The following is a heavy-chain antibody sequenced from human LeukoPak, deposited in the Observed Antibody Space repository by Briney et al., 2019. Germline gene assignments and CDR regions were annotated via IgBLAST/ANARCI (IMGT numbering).Heavy chain of an antibody. Sequence: SETLSLTCTVSGGSISSYYWSWIRQPPGKGLEWIGYIYYSGSTNYNPSLKSRVTISVDTSKNQFSMKLSSVTAADTAVYYCARGIIAVAGNGYAFDIWGLGTMVTVSS. CDR1: GGSISSYY. D-gene: IGHD6-19*01. CDR2: IYYSGST. J-gene: IGHJ3*02. CDR3: ARGIIAVAGNGYAFDI. V-gene: IGHV4-59*08.